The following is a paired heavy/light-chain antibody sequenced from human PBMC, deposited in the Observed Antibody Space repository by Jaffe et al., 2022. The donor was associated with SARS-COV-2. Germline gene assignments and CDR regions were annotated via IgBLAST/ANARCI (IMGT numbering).Light chain of an antibody. CDR2: AAS. V-gene: IGKV1-27*01. Sequence: DIQMTQSPSSLSASIGDRVTITCRASHDIGNYLAWYQQKPGKVPELLIYAASTLQSGVPSRFSGSGLGTDFTLTISSLQPEDVATYYCQKYNSASFTFGPGTKVDVK. J-gene: IGKJ3*01. CDR3: QKYNSASFT. CDR1: HDIGNY.
Heavy chain of an antibody. CDR1: GFTFSTYA. CDR3: ARGGAMFRGPIRSLPKYYYYMDV. Sequence: EVQLVESGGGLVQPGGSLRLSCAASGFTFSTYAMTWVRQAPGKGLEWVSSISGTGGSTYYADSVKGRFTISRDNTLYLQMNSLRTEDTAVYYCARGGAMFRGPIRSLPKYYYYMDVWGKGTTVTVSS. V-gene: IGHV3-23*04. D-gene: IGHD3-10*01. J-gene: IGHJ6*03. CDR2: ISGTGGST.